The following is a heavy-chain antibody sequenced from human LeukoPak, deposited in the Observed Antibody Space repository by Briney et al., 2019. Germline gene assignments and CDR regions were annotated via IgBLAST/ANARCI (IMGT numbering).Heavy chain of an antibody. J-gene: IGHJ4*02. Sequence: SETLSLTCTVSGGSISSYYWSWIRQPPGKGLEWIGYIYYSGSTNYNPSLKSRVTISVDTSKNQFSLKLSSVTAADTAVYYCAGDGSKGYFDYWGQGTLATVSS. CDR2: IYYSGST. V-gene: IGHV4-59*08. CDR1: GGSISSYY. D-gene: IGHD5-24*01. CDR3: AGDGSKGYFDY.